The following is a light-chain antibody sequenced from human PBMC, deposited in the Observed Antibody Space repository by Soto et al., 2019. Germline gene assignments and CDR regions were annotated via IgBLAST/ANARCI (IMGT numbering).Light chain of an antibody. CDR3: SSYTSSSTRV. CDR2: DVS. V-gene: IGLV2-14*01. Sequence: QSALTQPASVSGSPGQSITISCTGTSSDVGGYNYVSWYQQHPGKAPKLKIYDVSNRPSGVSNRFSGSKSGNTASLTISGLQAEDEADYYCSSYTSSSTRVFGTGTKVTV. CDR1: SSDVGGYNY. J-gene: IGLJ1*01.